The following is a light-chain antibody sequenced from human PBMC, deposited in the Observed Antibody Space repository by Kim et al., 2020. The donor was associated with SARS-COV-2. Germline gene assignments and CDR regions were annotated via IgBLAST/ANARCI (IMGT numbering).Light chain of an antibody. Sequence: VSPGQTASITCSGDKLGDKYACWYQQKPGQSPVLVIYQHNKLPSGIPERFSGSNSGNTATLTISGTQAMDEADYYCQAWDSSTVVFGGGTQLTVL. V-gene: IGLV3-1*01. CDR3: QAWDSSTVV. CDR1: KLGDKY. J-gene: IGLJ2*01. CDR2: QHN.